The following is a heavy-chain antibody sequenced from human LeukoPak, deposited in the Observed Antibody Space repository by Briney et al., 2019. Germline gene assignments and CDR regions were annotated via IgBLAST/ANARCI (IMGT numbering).Heavy chain of an antibody. CDR3: AELGITMIGGV. CDR2: ISTSSITK. J-gene: IGHJ6*04. CDR1: GFTLSNYN. V-gene: IGHV3-48*04. Sequence: GGSLRLSCAASGFTLSNYNMNWVRQAPGKGLEWVSYISTSSITKYYADSVKGRFTISRDNAKNSPYLQMNSLRAEDTAVYYCAELGITMIGGVWGKGTTVTISS. D-gene: IGHD3-10*02.